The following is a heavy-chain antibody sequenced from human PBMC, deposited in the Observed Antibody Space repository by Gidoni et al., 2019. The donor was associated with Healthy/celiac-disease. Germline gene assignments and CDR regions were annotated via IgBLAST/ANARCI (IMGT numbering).Heavy chain of an antibody. CDR2: IWYDGSNK. CDR1: GFTFSSYG. Sequence: QVQLVESGGGVVQPGRSLRLSCAASGFTFSSYGMHWVRQAPGKGLEWVAVIWYDGSNKYYADSVKGRFTISRDNSKNTLYLQMNSLRAEDTAVYYCARGVLYYYGSGSHLSGDYWGQGTLVTVSS. D-gene: IGHD3-10*01. CDR3: ARGVLYYYGSGSHLSGDY. J-gene: IGHJ4*02. V-gene: IGHV3-33*01.